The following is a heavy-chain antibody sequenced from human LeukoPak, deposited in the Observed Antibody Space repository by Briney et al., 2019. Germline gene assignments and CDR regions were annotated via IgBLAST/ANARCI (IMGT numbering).Heavy chain of an antibody. V-gene: IGHV3-48*01. CDR3: AKDLGSVVTPPSLDF. CDR1: GFTFNTYT. CDR2: ISGSSGII. D-gene: IGHD4-23*01. Sequence: GGSLRLSCAASGFTFNTYTMNWVRQAPGKGLEWVSYISGSSGIIDYADSVRGRFTISRDNSKNTLYLQMSSLRAEDTAVYYCAKDLGSVVTPPSLDFWGQGTLVTVSS. J-gene: IGHJ4*02.